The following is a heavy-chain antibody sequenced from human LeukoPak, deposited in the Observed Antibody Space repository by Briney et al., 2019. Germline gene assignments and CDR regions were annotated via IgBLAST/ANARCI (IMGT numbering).Heavy chain of an antibody. J-gene: IGHJ4*02. Sequence: GGSLRLSCVASGFTFSSYVMTWVRQAPGKGLEWVSDISGGGGSTYYADSVKGRFTISRDTSKNTLSLQMNSLRAEDTAVYYCAKGGGGSYSGYHFDYWGQGTLVTVSS. V-gene: IGHV3-23*01. CDR2: ISGGGGST. D-gene: IGHD1-26*01. CDR1: GFTFSSYV. CDR3: AKGGGGSYSGYHFDY.